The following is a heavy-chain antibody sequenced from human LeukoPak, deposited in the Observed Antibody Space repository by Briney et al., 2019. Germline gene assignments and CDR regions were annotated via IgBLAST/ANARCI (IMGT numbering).Heavy chain of an antibody. CDR2: IKEDGSTT. D-gene: IGHD3-22*01. CDR3: APQTMILVL. CDR1: GFTFSTHW. Sequence: GGPLRLSCVASGFTFSTHWVSWVRQAPGKGLEWVANIKEDGSTTDYVDSVKGRFTISRDNAKNSVFLQMNSLRAEDTAVYYCAPQTMILVLGGQGTLVTVSS. V-gene: IGHV3-7*01. J-gene: IGHJ4*02.